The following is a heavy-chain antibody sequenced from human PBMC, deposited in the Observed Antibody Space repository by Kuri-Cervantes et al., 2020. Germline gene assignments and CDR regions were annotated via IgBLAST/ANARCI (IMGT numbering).Heavy chain of an antibody. CDR2: FDPEVGET. Sequence: ASVKVSCKVSGYSLSELSMHWVRQAPGEGPEWMGDFDPEVGETIYAHKSQGRVTMTEDTSTDTAYMELSSLRYEDTAVYYCATSGWYRPRLGRSYYFMDVWGQGTTVTVSS. D-gene: IGHD6-19*01. CDR3: ATSGWYRPRLGRSYYFMDV. V-gene: IGHV1-24*01. CDR1: GYSLSELS. J-gene: IGHJ6*03.